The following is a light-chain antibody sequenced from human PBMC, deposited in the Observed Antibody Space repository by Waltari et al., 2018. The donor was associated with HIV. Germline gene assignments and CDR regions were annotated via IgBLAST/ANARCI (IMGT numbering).Light chain of an antibody. V-gene: IGKV3-15*01. Sequence: EIVMTQSPATLSVSPGDRATLSCRASQSVSSNLAWYQQKPGHAPRLLIYGASTRATGIPARFSGGGSGTEFTLTISSLQSEDFAVYYCQQYNNWPPYTFGQGTKLEIK. CDR1: QSVSSN. CDR2: GAS. J-gene: IGKJ2*01. CDR3: QQYNNWPPYT.